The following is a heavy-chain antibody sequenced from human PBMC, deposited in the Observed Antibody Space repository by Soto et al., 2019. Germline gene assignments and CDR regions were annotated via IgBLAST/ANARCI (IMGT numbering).Heavy chain of an antibody. CDR1: GGSISSGDYY. V-gene: IGHV4-30-4*01. J-gene: IGHJ4*02. D-gene: IGHD3-22*01. CDR2: IYYSGST. CDR3: AVYYDSSGYQRYYFDY. Sequence: SETLSLTCTVSGGSISSGDYYWSWIRQPPGKGLEWIGYIYYSGSTYYNPSLKSRVTISVDTSKNQFSLKLSSVTAADTAVYYCAVYYDSSGYQRYYFDYWGQGTLVTVSS.